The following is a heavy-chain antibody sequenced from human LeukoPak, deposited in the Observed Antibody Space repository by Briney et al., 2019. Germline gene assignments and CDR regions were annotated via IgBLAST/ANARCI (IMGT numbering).Heavy chain of an antibody. D-gene: IGHD3-3*01. Sequence: GGSLRLSCAASGFRFTNYTMNWVRQAPGKGLEWVSIVTGSGGSTYYADSVKGRFTISRDNSKNTLYLQMNSLRAEDTAVYYCAKDPLRFLEWDKYYFDYWGQGTLVTVSS. V-gene: IGHV3-23*01. J-gene: IGHJ4*02. CDR1: GFRFTNYT. CDR3: AKDPLRFLEWDKYYFDY. CDR2: VTGSGGST.